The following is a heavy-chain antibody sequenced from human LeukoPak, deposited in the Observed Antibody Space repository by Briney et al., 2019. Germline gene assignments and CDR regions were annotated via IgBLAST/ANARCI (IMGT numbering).Heavy chain of an antibody. Sequence: AASVKVSCKASGGTFSSYAISWVRQAPGQGLEWMGGIIPIFGTANYAQKFQGRVTITADESTSTAYMELGSLRSEDTAVYYCARDHYDFWSGYYKPNWFDPWGQGTLVTVSS. J-gene: IGHJ5*02. CDR1: GGTFSSYA. D-gene: IGHD3-3*01. CDR3: ARDHYDFWSGYYKPNWFDP. CDR2: IIPIFGTA. V-gene: IGHV1-69*13.